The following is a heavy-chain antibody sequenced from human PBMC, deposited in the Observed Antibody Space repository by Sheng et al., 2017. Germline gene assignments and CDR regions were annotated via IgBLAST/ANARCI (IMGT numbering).Heavy chain of an antibody. CDR2: ISFDGSNK. CDR1: GFTFSSYG. V-gene: IGHV3-30*18. Sequence: QVQLVESGGGVVQPGRSLRLSCAASGFTFSSYGMHWVRQAPGKGLEWVAVISFDGSNKYYGDSVKGRSTISRDNSKKTLYLQMNSLRAEDTAVYYCAKDLGMWRWLQPTFDYWGQGTLVTVSS. D-gene: IGHD5-12*01. J-gene: IGHJ4*02. CDR3: AKDLGMWRWLQPTFDY.